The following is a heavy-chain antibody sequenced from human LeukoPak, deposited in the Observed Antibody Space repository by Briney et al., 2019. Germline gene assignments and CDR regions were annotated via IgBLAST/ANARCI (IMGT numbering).Heavy chain of an antibody. CDR3: ARDSIYCSSTSCYNGYGMDV. CDR1: GFTFSSYS. J-gene: IGHJ6*02. D-gene: IGHD2-2*02. CDR2: ISSSSSYI. Sequence: GGSLRLSCAASGFTFSSYSMNWVRQAPGKGLEWVSSISSSSSYIYYADSVKGRFTISRDNAKNSLYLQMNSLRAEDTAVYYCARDSIYCSSTSCYNGYGMDVWGQGTTVTVSS. V-gene: IGHV3-21*01.